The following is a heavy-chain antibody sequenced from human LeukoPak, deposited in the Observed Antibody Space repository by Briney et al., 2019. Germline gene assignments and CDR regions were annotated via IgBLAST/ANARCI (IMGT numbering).Heavy chain of an antibody. J-gene: IGHJ4*02. CDR2: MRSSRSI. V-gene: IGHV4-61*01. CDR3: ARGPDSRKTGN. CDR1: GGSVSSNSDY. D-gene: IGHD1-1*01. Sequence: SETLSLTCIVSGGSVSSNSDYWAWIRQPPGKGLEWLGYMRSSRSITYNPSLRGRSTISVDTSKSQFSLKLDSVTAADTAIYYCARGPDSRKTGNWGQGILVTVSS.